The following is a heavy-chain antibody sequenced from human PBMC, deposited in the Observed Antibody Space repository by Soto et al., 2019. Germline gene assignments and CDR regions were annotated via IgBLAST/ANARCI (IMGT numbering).Heavy chain of an antibody. J-gene: IGHJ4*02. CDR1: GFSFDTYG. Sequence: QVPLVESGGDVVQPGRSLSLSCAASGFSFDTYGIHWVRQAPGKGLEWVAVISYDGINKYYGDSVKGRFTISRDISKNTLFLQMNSLRAEDTAVYYCAKDRYYFDNSGYYYYFDYWGQGTLVTVSS. CDR2: ISYDGINK. CDR3: AKDRYYFDNSGYYYYFDY. D-gene: IGHD3-22*01. V-gene: IGHV3-30*18.